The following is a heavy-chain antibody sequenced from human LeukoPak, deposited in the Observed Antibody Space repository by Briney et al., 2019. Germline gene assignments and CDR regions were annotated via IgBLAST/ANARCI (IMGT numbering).Heavy chain of an antibody. CDR3: ATYRQVLLPFES. Sequence: GGSLRLSCSASGFTLSSYPMSGVRQAPGRGREWVSSISCSGSSTYYADSVKGRFTISRDNYKSTLSLQMNSLRAEDTDIYYCATYRQVLLPFESWGQGTLVTVSS. D-gene: IGHD5-18*01. J-gene: IGHJ4*02. CDR1: GFTLSSYP. V-gene: IGHV3-23*01. CDR2: ISCSGSST.